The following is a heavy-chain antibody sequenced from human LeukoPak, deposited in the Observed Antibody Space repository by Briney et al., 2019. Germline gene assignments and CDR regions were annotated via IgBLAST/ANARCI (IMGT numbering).Heavy chain of an antibody. CDR1: GFTFSSYA. Sequence: GGCLRLSCAASGFTFSSYAMSWVRQAPGKGLERVSVISGSVGSTYCADSVKDRLTIPRDNSKNTLYLQMNSLRAEDTAVYYCAKDYYDSSGYYPLRHFQHWGQGTLV. D-gene: IGHD3-22*01. CDR2: ISGSVGST. V-gene: IGHV3-23*01. J-gene: IGHJ1*01. CDR3: AKDYYDSSGYYPLRHFQH.